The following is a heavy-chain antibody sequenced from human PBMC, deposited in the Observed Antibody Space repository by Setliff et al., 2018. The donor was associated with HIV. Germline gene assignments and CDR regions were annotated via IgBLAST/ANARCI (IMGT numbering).Heavy chain of an antibody. CDR1: GFTFSSYW. J-gene: IGHJ6*02. D-gene: IGHD3-10*01. CDR2: IKQDGSET. Sequence: GGSLRLSCAASGFTFSSYWMSWVRQAPGKGLEWVADIKQDGSETNYVDSVKGRFTIFRDNAKSSMYLQMNSLRAEDTAIYYCARKFRPGHGVDVWGQGTTVTVSS. CDR3: ARKFRPGHGVDV. V-gene: IGHV3-7*02.